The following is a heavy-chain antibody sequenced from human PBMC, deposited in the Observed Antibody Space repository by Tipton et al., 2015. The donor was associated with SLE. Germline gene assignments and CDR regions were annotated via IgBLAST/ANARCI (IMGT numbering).Heavy chain of an antibody. CDR3: ARSWNDAPPDLGY. Sequence: TLSLTCAVSGGSIGSFYWSWIRQPPGKGLEWIGNIDSTANPNYSPSLKSRVTISIDTSTNHFSLKLRSVTAADTAVYYCARSWNDAPPDLGYWGQGTLVTVSS. V-gene: IGHV4-59*01. CDR2: IDSTANP. J-gene: IGHJ4*02. D-gene: IGHD1-1*01. CDR1: GGSIGSFY.